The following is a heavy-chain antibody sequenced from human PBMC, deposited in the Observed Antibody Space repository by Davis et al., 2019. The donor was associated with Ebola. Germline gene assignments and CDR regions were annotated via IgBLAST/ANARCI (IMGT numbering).Heavy chain of an antibody. V-gene: IGHV1-18*01. CDR2: ISAYNGNT. Sequence: ASVKVSCKASGYTFTSYGISWVRQAPGQGLEWMGWISAYNGNTNYAQKLQGRVTMTTDTSTSTAYMELRSLRSDDTAVYYCARGGYCSSPSCYTRVDYYYYGMDVWGQGTTVTVSS. CDR1: GYTFTSYG. D-gene: IGHD2-2*02. CDR3: ARGGYCSSPSCYTRVDYYYYGMDV. J-gene: IGHJ6*02.